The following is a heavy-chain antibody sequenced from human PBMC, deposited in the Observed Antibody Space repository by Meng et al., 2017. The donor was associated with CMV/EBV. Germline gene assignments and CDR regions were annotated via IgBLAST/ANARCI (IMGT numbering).Heavy chain of an antibody. V-gene: IGHV4-39*07. J-gene: IGHJ4*02. Sequence: GSLRLSCTVSGGSISSSSYYWGWIRQPPGKGLEWIGSIYYSGSTYYNPSLKSRVTISVDTSKNQFSLKLSSVTAADTAVYYCARGKSSLYDFWSGYSILFDYWGQGTLVTVSS. CDR3: ARGKSSLYDFWSGYSILFDY. CDR2: IYYSGST. D-gene: IGHD3-3*01. CDR1: GGSISSSSYY.